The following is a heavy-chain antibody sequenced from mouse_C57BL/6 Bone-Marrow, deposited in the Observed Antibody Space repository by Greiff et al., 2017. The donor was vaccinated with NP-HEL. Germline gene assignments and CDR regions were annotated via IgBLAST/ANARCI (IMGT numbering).Heavy chain of an antibody. Sequence: VQLQQSGPELVKPGASVKISCKASGYAFSSSWMNWVKQRPGKGLEWIGRVYPGDGDTNYNGKFKGKATLTADKSSSTAYMQLSSLTSEDSALYFCASAPNWDGNYYAMDYWGQGTSVTVSS. CDR2: VYPGDGDT. V-gene: IGHV1-82*01. J-gene: IGHJ4*01. CDR1: GYAFSSSW. D-gene: IGHD4-1*01. CDR3: ASAPNWDGNYYAMDY.